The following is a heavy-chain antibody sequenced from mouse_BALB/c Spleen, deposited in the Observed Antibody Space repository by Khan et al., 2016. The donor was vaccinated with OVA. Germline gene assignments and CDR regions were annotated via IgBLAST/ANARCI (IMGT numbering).Heavy chain of an antibody. CDR2: IYPGNGNT. D-gene: IGHD1-1*01. Sequence: QVQLQQSGAELARPGASVKLSCKASGYTFSSYWMQWVKQRPGQGLEWIGTIYPGNGNTRYTQKFMGKATLTADTSSSTASMQLSSLTSEDSAVYYCARGNFYGTTPHIDYWGQGTTLTVSS. V-gene: IGHV1-87*01. J-gene: IGHJ2*01. CDR1: GYTFSSYW. CDR3: ARGNFYGTTPHIDY.